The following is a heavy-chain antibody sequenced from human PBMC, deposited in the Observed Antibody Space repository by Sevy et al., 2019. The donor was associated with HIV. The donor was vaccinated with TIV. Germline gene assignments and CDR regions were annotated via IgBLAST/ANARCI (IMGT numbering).Heavy chain of an antibody. Sequence: GGSLRLSCAASGFTFSSYWINWVRQAPGEGLEWVANINKGGNQKHYMDSVKGRLTSSRDNAENAVYLQMKSLRVEDTAVYYGARGPSGAAAGRFDSWGQGTLVTVSS. CDR2: INKGGNQK. V-gene: IGHV3-7*01. J-gene: IGHJ4*02. CDR1: GFTFSSYW. D-gene: IGHD6-13*01. CDR3: ARGPSGAAAGRFDS.